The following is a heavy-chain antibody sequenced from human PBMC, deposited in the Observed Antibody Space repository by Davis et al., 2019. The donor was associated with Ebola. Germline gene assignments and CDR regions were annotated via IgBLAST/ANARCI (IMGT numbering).Heavy chain of an antibody. D-gene: IGHD3-22*01. J-gene: IGHJ5*02. V-gene: IGHV4-59*12. CDR2: IYYSGST. CDR1: GASISSYY. Sequence: MPSETLSLTCSVSGASISSYYWSWIRQPPGKGLEWIGYIYYSGSTNYNPSLKSRVTISVDTSKNQFSLKLTSVTAADTAVYFCAKAYDSSGYAWFGPWGQGTLVTVSS. CDR3: AKAYDSSGYAWFGP.